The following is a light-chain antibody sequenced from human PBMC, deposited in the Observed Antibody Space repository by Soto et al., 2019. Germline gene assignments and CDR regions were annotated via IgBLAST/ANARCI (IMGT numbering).Light chain of an antibody. CDR3: SSYTSSIIPYV. Sequence: QSVLTQPASVSGSPGQSITISCTGTSSDVGGYNYVSWYQQHPGKAPKLMIYDVSNRPSGVSNRFSGSKSGNTASLTISGLQAEDEADYYRSSYTSSIIPYVFGTGTKLTVL. CDR2: DVS. CDR1: SSDVGGYNY. V-gene: IGLV2-14*01. J-gene: IGLJ1*01.